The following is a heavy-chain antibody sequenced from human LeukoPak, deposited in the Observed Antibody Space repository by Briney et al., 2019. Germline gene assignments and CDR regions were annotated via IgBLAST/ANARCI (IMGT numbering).Heavy chain of an antibody. CDR2: INRDGSTT. CDR1: GFTFSSYD. J-gene: IGHJ4*02. V-gene: IGHV3-74*03. CDR3: ARDKKSGESSEIDY. D-gene: IGHD3-10*01. Sequence: GGSLRLSCAASGFTFSSYDMNWVRQAPGKGLVWVSRINRDGSTTKYADSVKGRFTVSRDNAKNTLNLQMNSLRAEDTAVYYCARDKKSGESSEIDYWGQGTLVTVSS.